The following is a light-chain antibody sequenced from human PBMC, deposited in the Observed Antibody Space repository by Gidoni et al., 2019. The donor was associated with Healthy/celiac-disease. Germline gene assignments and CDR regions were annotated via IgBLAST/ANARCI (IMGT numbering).Light chain of an antibody. V-gene: IGLV2-14*01. Sequence: QSALTQPASVSGSPGQSITSSCTGTSSYVGGYNYVSWYQQHPGKAPKLIINDVSNRPSGVSKRFSGSKSGHTAALTISGLQDEDEADYYCSSYTSSSTLVVFGGGTKLTV. J-gene: IGLJ2*01. CDR2: DVS. CDR1: SSYVGGYNY. CDR3: SSYTSSSTLVV.